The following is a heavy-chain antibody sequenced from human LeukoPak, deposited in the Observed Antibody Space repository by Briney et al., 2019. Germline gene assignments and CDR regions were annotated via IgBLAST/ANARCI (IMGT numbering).Heavy chain of an antibody. CDR2: INPNSGGT. CDR1: GYTFTGYY. V-gene: IGHV1-2*02. D-gene: IGHD3-10*01. Sequence: ASVKVSCKASGYTFTGYYMHSVRQAPGQGLEWMGWINPNSGGTNYAQKFQGRVTMTRDTSISTAYMELSRLRSDDTAVYYCARGGITMVQGVIIRNWFDPWGQGTLVTVSS. J-gene: IGHJ5*02. CDR3: ARGGITMVQGVIIRNWFDP.